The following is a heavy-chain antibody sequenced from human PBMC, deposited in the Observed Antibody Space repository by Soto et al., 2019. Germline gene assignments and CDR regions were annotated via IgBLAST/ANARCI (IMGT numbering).Heavy chain of an antibody. V-gene: IGHV3-33*01. J-gene: IGHJ4*02. CDR2: KWFDGSKK. D-gene: IGHD6-13*01. CDR3: ARDPASVGYHFDL. Sequence: QVQLVESGGGVVQPGRSLKLSCAASGFSFSTYGFHWVRQAPGKGPEWVAVKWFDGSKKYYADSVEGRFTISRDNSKNTLFLQMNTLRDEDTAVYYCARDPASVGYHFDLWGQGTLVTVSS. CDR1: GFSFSTYG.